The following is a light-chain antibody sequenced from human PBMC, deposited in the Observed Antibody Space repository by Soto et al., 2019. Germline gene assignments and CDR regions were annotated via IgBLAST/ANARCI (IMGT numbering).Light chain of an antibody. CDR2: GAS. CDR1: QSVSRS. J-gene: IGKJ4*01. V-gene: IGKV3-15*01. Sequence: EIVMTQSPATLSVSPGERATLSCRASQSVSRSLAWYQQKPGQAPRLLIYGASTRATGITARFSGSGSGTEFTLTISSLQSEDFALYYCQQDNNWPLTFGGGTNVAIK. CDR3: QQDNNWPLT.